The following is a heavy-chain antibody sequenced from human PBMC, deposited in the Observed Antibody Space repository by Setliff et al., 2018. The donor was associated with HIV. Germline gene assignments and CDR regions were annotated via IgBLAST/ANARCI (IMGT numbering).Heavy chain of an antibody. CDR3: ASHLPPYSGNFDY. V-gene: IGHV4-39*01. Sequence: KPSETLSLTCTVSGGSISSSSYYWGWIRQPPGKGLEWIGTIYYSGNTYYNPSLKSRVIISVDTSKNQISLKLSSVTAADTAVYYCASHLPPYSGNFDYWGHGTLVTVSS. D-gene: IGHD1-26*01. CDR2: IYYSGNT. CDR1: GGSISSSSYY. J-gene: IGHJ4*01.